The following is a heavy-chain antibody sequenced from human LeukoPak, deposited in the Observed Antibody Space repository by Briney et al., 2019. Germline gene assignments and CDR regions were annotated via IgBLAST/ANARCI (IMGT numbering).Heavy chain of an antibody. CDR2: IIPIFGTA. V-gene: IGHV1-69*05. J-gene: IGHJ4*02. CDR1: GGTFSSYA. CDR3: AAHYYDSSGYFDY. Sequence: LAASVKVSCKASGGTFSSYAISWARQAPGQGLEWMGGIIPIFGTANYAQRFQGRVTITTDESTSTAYMELSSLRSEDTAVYYCAAHYYDSSGYFDYWGQGTLVTVSS. D-gene: IGHD3-22*01.